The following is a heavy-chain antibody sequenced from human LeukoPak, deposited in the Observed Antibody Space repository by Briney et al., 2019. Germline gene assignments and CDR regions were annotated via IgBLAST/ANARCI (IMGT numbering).Heavy chain of an antibody. D-gene: IGHD3-22*01. CDR1: GGTFSSYA. CDR3: ARGSTPYDSSGYPDY. Sequence: ASVKVSCKASGGTFSSYAISWVRQAPGQGLEWMGGIIPIFGTANYAQKFQGRVTSTADESTSTAYMELSSLRSEDTAVYYCARGSTPYDSSGYPDYWGQGTLVTVSS. V-gene: IGHV1-69*13. J-gene: IGHJ4*02. CDR2: IIPIFGTA.